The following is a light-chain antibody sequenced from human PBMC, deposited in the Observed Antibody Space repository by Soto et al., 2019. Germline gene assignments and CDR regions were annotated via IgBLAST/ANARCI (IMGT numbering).Light chain of an antibody. CDR3: QQYNTYST. Sequence: IQMTQSPSTLSASVVDSVNLACRASQNIRNWLAWYQQKPGEAPDTLIYDASSLKSGVPARFSGSGSGTEFTLTISSLQPDDFATYYCQQYNTYSTFGQGTRLEIK. CDR2: DAS. V-gene: IGKV1-5*01. CDR1: QNIRNW. J-gene: IGKJ5*01.